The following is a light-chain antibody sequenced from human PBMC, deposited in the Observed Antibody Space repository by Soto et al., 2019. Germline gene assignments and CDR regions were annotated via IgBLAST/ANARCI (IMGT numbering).Light chain of an antibody. CDR2: AAS. J-gene: IGKJ4*01. CDR1: QGISSY. V-gene: IGKV1-9*01. CDR3: QQYDNLP. Sequence: IQFTQSPSSLSASVVDRVTITCRASQGISSYLAWYQQKPGKAPKLLIYAASTLQSEVPSRFSGSGSGTDFTLTISSLQPEDIATYYCQQYDNLPFGGGTKVDIK.